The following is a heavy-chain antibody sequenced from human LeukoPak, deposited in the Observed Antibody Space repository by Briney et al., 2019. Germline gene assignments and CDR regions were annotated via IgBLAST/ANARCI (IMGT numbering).Heavy chain of an antibody. CDR3: ARAAPWFGEFDAFDI. V-gene: IGHV4-59*01. Sequence: SKTLSLTCTVSGGSISSYYWSWIRQPPGKGLEWIGYIYYSGSTNYNPSLKSRVTISVDTSKNQFSLKLSSVTAADTAVYYCARAAPWFGEFDAFDIWGQGTMVTVSS. D-gene: IGHD3-10*01. CDR1: GGSISSYY. CDR2: IYYSGST. J-gene: IGHJ3*02.